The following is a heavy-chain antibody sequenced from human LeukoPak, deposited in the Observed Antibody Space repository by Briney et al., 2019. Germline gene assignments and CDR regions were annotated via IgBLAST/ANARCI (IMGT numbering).Heavy chain of an antibody. D-gene: IGHD3-22*01. Sequence: ASVKVSCKASGYTFTGYYMHWVRQAPGQGLEWMGWVNPNSGGTNYAQKFQGRVTMTRDTSISTAYMELSRLRSGDTAVYYCARGDYYDSSGYSTDFDYWGQGTLVTVSS. CDR3: ARGDYYDSSGYSTDFDY. V-gene: IGHV1-2*02. CDR1: GYTFTGYY. CDR2: VNPNSGGT. J-gene: IGHJ4*02.